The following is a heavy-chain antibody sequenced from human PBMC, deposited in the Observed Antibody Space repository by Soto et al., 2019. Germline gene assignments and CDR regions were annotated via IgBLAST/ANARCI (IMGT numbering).Heavy chain of an antibody. V-gene: IGHV3-21*04. Sequence: GGSLRLSCADSGLTFSRYSMNWFRQAPGKGLEWVSSISSSSSYIYYADSVKGRFTISRDNSKNTLYLQMNSLRAEDTSVYYCARGTGRYYYYGMDVWGQGTTLTVSS. CDR1: GLTFSRYS. J-gene: IGHJ6*02. CDR3: ARGTGRYYYYGMDV. CDR2: ISSSSSYI. D-gene: IGHD1-26*01.